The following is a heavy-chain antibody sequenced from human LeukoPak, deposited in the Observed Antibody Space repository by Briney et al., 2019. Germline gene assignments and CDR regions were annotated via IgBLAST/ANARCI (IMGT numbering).Heavy chain of an antibody. CDR1: GYTFTSDD. V-gene: IGHV1-8*01. CDR3: ARGRGGSGYYYMDV. D-gene: IGHD3-16*01. CDR2: MNPNSGNT. Sequence: ASVKVSCKASGYTFTSDDINWVRQATGQGLEWMGWMNPNSGNTGYAQKFQGRVTITRNTSISTAYMELSSLRSEDSAVYYCARGRGGSGYYYMDVWGKGTTVTVSS. J-gene: IGHJ6*03.